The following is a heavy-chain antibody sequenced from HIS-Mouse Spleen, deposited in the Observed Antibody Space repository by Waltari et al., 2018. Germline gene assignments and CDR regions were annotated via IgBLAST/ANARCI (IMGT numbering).Heavy chain of an antibody. Sequence: QLQLQESGPGLVKPSETLSLNCTGSAGSISRSSYYWGWIRQPPGKGLGWIGSIYYSGSTYYNPSLKSRVTISVDTSKNQFSLKLSSVTAADTAVYYCAREIPYSSSWYDWYFDLWGRGTLVTVSS. J-gene: IGHJ2*01. CDR2: IYYSGST. CDR3: AREIPYSSSWYDWYFDL. D-gene: IGHD6-13*01. CDR1: AGSISRSSYY. V-gene: IGHV4-39*07.